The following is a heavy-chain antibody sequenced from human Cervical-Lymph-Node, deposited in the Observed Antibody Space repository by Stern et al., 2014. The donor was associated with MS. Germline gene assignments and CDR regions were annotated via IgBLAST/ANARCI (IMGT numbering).Heavy chain of an antibody. J-gene: IGHJ3*02. CDR1: GFTFTTYA. CDR3: ARDRDCSSTTCYNAFDI. CDR2: ISSDGRSK. Sequence: VHLVESGGGVVQPGRSLRLSCAASGFTFTTYAMHWVRQAPGKGLEWVAVISSDGRSKYDADSVKGRFTISRDNSENMLYLQLNSLRAEDTAVYYCARDRDCSSTTCYNAFDIWGQGTLVTVSS. V-gene: IGHV3-30-3*01. D-gene: IGHD2-2*02.